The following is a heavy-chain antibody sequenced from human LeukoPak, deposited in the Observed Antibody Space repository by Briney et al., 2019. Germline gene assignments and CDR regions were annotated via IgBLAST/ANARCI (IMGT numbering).Heavy chain of an antibody. D-gene: IGHD3-3*01. CDR1: GYTLTSYG. CDR2: ISAYNGNT. V-gene: IGHV1-18*01. J-gene: IGHJ3*02. CDR3: ARDYNDFWSGYPDDAFDI. Sequence: ASVKVSCKASGYTLTSYGISWVRQAPGQGLEWMGWISAYNGNTNYAQKLQGRVTMTTDTSTSTAYMELRSLRSDDTAVYYCARDYNDFWSGYPDDAFDIWGQGTMVTVSS.